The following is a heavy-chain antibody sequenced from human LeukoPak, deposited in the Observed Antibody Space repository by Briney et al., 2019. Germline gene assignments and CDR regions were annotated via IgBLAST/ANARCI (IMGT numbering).Heavy chain of an antibody. CDR1: GYPFTTYG. Sequence: ASVKVSCKASGYPFTTYGITWVRQAPGQGLEWMGWISTYNGDTNYAQKFQGRVTMTTDTSTSTAYIELRSLTSDDTAAYYCARGGAYSSGSNDFDYWGQGTLVTVSS. J-gene: IGHJ4*02. D-gene: IGHD6-19*01. CDR3: ARGGAYSSGSNDFDY. V-gene: IGHV1-18*01. CDR2: ISTYNGDT.